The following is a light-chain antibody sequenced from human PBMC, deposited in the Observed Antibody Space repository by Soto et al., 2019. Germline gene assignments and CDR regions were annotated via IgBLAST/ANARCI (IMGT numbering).Light chain of an antibody. Sequence: DIVMTQSPLSLPVTPGEPASISCRSSQSLLHNNGYNYLDWYLQKPGQSPQILIYLGSNRDSGVPDRFSGSGSGTDCTLKISSVEAEDVGVYYCMQALQNPQTFGQGTRLEIK. CDR2: LGS. V-gene: IGKV2-28*01. CDR1: QSLLHNNGYNY. CDR3: MQALQNPQT. J-gene: IGKJ5*01.